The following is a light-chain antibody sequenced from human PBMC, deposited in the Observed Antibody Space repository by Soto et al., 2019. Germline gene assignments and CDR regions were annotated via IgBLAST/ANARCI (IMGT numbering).Light chain of an antibody. J-gene: IGKJ1*01. V-gene: IGKV3-11*01. Sequence: EIVLTQSPATLSLSPGERATLSCRASQSVSSDLAWYQQKPGQAPRLLIYDASKRATGNPARFSGSGSGTDFTLTISSLEPEDFAVYYCQQRSNWPPTFGQGTKVEIK. CDR1: QSVSSD. CDR2: DAS. CDR3: QQRSNWPPT.